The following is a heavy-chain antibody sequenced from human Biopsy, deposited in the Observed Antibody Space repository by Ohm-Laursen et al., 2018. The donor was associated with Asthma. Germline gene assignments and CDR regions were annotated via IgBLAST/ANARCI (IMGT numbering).Heavy chain of an antibody. J-gene: IGHJ4*02. Sequence: SLRLSCAASGFTVSRDHMFWVRQAPGKGLEWVALISSNGYNKYYADSVKGRFTISRDNSKNTLSLQMNSLRLDDTAVYYCARDVMEWYLPAFDFWGQGTLVTVSS. CDR3: ARDVMEWYLPAFDF. V-gene: IGHV3-30-3*01. D-gene: IGHD3-3*01. CDR2: ISSNGYNK. CDR1: GFTVSRDH.